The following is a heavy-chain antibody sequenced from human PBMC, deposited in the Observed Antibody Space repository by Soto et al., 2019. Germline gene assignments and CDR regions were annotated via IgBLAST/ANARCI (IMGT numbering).Heavy chain of an antibody. CDR1: GFRFSGHY. CDR2: ISSGSSTI. Sequence: PGGSLRLSCAAAGFRFSGHYMTWIRQAPGKGLEWVSYISSGSSTIYYAHSVKGRFTISRDNAKNSLKLQMNSLRAEDTAVYYCATSSGALAASFPYYFDYWGHGTLVTVSS. D-gene: IGHD6-19*01. CDR3: ATSSGALAASFPYYFDY. J-gene: IGHJ4*01. V-gene: IGHV3-11*01.